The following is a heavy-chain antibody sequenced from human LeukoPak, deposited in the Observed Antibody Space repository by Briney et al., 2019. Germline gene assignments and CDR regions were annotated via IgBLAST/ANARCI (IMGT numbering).Heavy chain of an antibody. CDR2: ISSSGSTT. Sequence: GGSLRLSCVASGFTFSRYTMNWVRQAPGKGLEWVSYISSSGSTTYYADSVKGRFTISRDNAKNSLYLQMNSLRAEDTAVYYCAMRGDTLVIPATYMFDYWGQGNLVTVSS. CDR3: AMRGDTLVIPATYMFDY. CDR1: GFTFSRYT. D-gene: IGHD2-2*01. V-gene: IGHV3-48*01. J-gene: IGHJ4*02.